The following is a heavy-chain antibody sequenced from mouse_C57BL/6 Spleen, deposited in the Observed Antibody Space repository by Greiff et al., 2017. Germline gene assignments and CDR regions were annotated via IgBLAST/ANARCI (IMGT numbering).Heavy chain of an antibody. V-gene: IGHV3-6*01. J-gene: IGHJ2*01. CDR1: GYSITSGYY. Sequence: VQLQQSGPGLVKPSQSLSLTCSVTGYSITSGYYWNWIRQFPGNKLEWMGYISYDGSNNYNPSLKNRISITRATSKNQFFLKFNSVTTEDTATYDCAREGDESFDYWGPGTTLTVSS. CDR3: AREGDESFDY. CDR2: ISYDGSN.